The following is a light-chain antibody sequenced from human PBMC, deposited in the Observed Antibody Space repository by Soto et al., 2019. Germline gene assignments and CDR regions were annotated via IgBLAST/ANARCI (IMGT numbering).Light chain of an antibody. Sequence: EIVLTQSPATLSLSPGERATLSCRASQSVSSYLAWYQQKPGQAPRLLIYGASSRATGIPDRFSGSGSGTDFSLTISCLQSEDFATYYCQQYYSYPLTFGGGTKVDIK. V-gene: IGKV3-11*01. CDR2: GAS. CDR3: QQYYSYPLT. J-gene: IGKJ4*01. CDR1: QSVSSY.